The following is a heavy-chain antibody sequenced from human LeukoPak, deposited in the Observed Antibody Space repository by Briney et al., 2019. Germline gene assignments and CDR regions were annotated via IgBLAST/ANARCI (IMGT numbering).Heavy chain of an antibody. CDR1: GGSISSYY. J-gene: IGHJ5*02. CDR3: ARAPYSSGWYFWFDP. D-gene: IGHD6-19*01. CDR2: IYYSGST. V-gene: IGHV4-59*01. Sequence: SETLSLTYTVSGGSISSYYWSWIRQPPGKGLEWIGYIYYSGSTNYNPSLKSRVTISVDTSKNQFSLKLSSVTAADTAVYYCARAPYSSGWYFWFDPWGQGTLVTVSS.